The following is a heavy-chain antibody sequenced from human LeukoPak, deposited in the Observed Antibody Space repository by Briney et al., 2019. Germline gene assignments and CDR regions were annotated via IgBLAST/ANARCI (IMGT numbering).Heavy chain of an antibody. J-gene: IGHJ4*02. CDR3: ARGLVYDSSGYYYYFDY. Sequence: SETLSLTCTVSGGSISSSSYYWGGIRHPPGKGLEWIGSIYYSGSTYYNPSLKSRVTISVDTSKNQFSLKLSSVTAADTAVYYCARGLVYDSSGYYYYFDYWGQGTLVTVSS. D-gene: IGHD3-22*01. CDR2: IYYSGST. V-gene: IGHV4-39*07. CDR1: GGSISSSSYY.